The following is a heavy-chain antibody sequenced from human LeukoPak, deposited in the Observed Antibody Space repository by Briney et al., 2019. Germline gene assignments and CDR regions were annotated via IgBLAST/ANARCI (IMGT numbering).Heavy chain of an antibody. J-gene: IGHJ4*02. CDR1: GGSISSSSYY. CDR2: IYYSGST. D-gene: IGHD2-2*03. Sequence: PSETLSLTCTVSGGSISSSSYYWGWLRQPPGKGLEWIGSIYYSGSTYYNPSLKSRVTISVDTSKNQFSLKLSSVTAADTAVYYCARFRTPDWIDYWGQGTLVTVSS. V-gene: IGHV4-39*01. CDR3: ARFRTPDWIDY.